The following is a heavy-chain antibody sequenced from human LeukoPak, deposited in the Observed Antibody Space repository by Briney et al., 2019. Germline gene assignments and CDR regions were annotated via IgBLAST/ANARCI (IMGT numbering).Heavy chain of an antibody. D-gene: IGHD3-22*01. CDR3: AREGESSADAFDI. CDR1: GYTFISYD. Sequence: ASVKVSCKASGYTFISYDMHWVRQAPGQGLEWMGWINPNSGATNYAQKFQGRVTMTRDMSINTAYMELSRLRSDETAVYYCAREGESSADAFDIWGQGTKVTVSS. J-gene: IGHJ3*02. V-gene: IGHV1-2*02. CDR2: INPNSGAT.